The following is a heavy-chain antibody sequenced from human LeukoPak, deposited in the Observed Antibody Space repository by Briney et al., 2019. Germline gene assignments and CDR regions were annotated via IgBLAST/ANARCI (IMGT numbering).Heavy chain of an antibody. Sequence: PSETLSLTCTVSGGSISSSSYYWGWIRQPPGKGLEWIGSIYYSGSTYYNPSLKSRVTISVDTSKNQFSLKLSSVTAADTAVYYCARRLMTTVTTHEYFDYWGQGTLVTVSS. V-gene: IGHV4-39*01. D-gene: IGHD4-11*01. J-gene: IGHJ4*02. CDR1: GGSISSSSYY. CDR2: IYYSGST. CDR3: ARRLMTTVTTHEYFDY.